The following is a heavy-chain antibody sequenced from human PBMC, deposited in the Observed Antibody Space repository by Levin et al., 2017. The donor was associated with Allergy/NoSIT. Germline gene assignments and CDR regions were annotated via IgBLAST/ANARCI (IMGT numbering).Heavy chain of an antibody. CDR1: GYTFTSYY. V-gene: IGHV1-46*01. CDR3: ARDLGFMRAGLYFDY. D-gene: IGHD3-16*01. CDR2: INPSGGST. Sequence: ASVKVSCKASGYTFTSYYMHWVRQAPGQGLEWMGIINPSGGSTSYAQKFQGRVTMTRDTSTSTVYMELSSLRSEDTAVYYCARDLGFMRAGLYFDYWGQGTLVTVSS. J-gene: IGHJ4*02.